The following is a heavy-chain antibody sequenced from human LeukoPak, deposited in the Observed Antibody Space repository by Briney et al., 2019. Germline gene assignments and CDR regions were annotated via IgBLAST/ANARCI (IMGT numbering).Heavy chain of an antibody. CDR2: IYYSGST. CDR1: GVSISSGDYY. J-gene: IGHJ5*02. Sequence: SQTLSLTCTVSGVSISSGDYYWSWIRQPPGKGLEWIGYIYYSGSTYYNPSLKSRVTISVDTSKNQFSLKLSSVTAADTAVYYCARGIAYYYGSGNWFDPWGQGTLVTVSS. D-gene: IGHD3-10*01. V-gene: IGHV4-30-4*01. CDR3: ARGIAYYYGSGNWFDP.